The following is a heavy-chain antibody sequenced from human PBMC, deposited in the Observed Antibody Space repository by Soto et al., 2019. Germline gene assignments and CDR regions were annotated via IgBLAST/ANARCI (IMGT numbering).Heavy chain of an antibody. V-gene: IGHV1-69*01. Sequence: QVQLVQSGAEMQQPGASVRVSCKASGGTFSNYAISWVRQAPGQGLEWLGGTIPMFGTPNYAQKFQGRVALSAAASTATVYVELSSLRSEDTAVDFCARPLRDRTYYYGMAVWGQGTTVNVSS. CDR2: TIPMFGTP. CDR1: GGTFSNYA. D-gene: IGHD3-22*01. J-gene: IGHJ6*02. CDR3: ARPLRDRTYYYGMAV.